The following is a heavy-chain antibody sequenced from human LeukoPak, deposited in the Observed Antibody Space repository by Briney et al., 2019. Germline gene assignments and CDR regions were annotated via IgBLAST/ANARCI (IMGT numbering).Heavy chain of an antibody. CDR1: GFTFSNYW. V-gene: IGHV3-74*01. CDR3: ARLAARQILGYYGMDV. CDR2: IRSDGGDT. D-gene: IGHD6-6*01. J-gene: IGHJ6*02. Sequence: QPGGSLRLSCEASGFTFSNYWMHWVRQVPGRGLVWVSRIRSDGGDTTYADFVQGRFTISRDNVKNMLYLQMNSLRAEDTAVYYRARLAARQILGYYGMDVWGQGTTVTVSS.